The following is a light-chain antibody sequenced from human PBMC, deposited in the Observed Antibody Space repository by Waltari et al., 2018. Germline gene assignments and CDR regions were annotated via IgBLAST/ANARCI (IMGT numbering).Light chain of an antibody. CDR2: YDI. V-gene: IGLV1-47*02. CDR3: AAWDDRLSGPI. Sequence: QSVLTQPPSASAAARKSVTLSCSGSRSNLGSTSVSWYQQLPETDPKLLIYYDIRRASGVSDRFSGSKSGTSVSLAISGLQTEDEAHYFCAAWDDRLSGPIFGGGTRLTVL. CDR1: RSNLGSTS. J-gene: IGLJ2*01.